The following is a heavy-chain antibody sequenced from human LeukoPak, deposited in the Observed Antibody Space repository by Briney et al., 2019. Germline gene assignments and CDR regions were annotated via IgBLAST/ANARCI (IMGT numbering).Heavy chain of an antibody. CDR1: GFTFDDYA. CDR2: ISWNSGSI. V-gene: IGHV3-9*01. Sequence: GRSLRLSCAASGFTFDDYAMHWVRQAPGKGLEWVSGISWNSGSIGYADSVKGRFTISRDNAKNSLYLQMNSLRAEDTAFYYCAKAPGAYYYGSGSYYNPSYFDFWGQGTLVTVSS. CDR3: AKAPGAYYYGSGSYYNPSYFDF. D-gene: IGHD3-10*01. J-gene: IGHJ4*02.